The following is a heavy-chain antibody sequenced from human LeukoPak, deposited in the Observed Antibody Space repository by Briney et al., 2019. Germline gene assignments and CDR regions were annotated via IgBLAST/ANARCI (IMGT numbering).Heavy chain of an antibody. CDR1: GYSFTSYW. Sequence: GESLEISCKGSGYSFTSYWIGWVRQMPGKGLEWMGIINPGGSETKYSPSFQGQVTISADKSISTAYLQWSSLKASDNAMYYCARPGYRSRYFDYWGQGTLVTVSS. D-gene: IGHD6-19*01. J-gene: IGHJ4*02. CDR3: ARPGYRSRYFDY. V-gene: IGHV5-51*01. CDR2: INPGGSET.